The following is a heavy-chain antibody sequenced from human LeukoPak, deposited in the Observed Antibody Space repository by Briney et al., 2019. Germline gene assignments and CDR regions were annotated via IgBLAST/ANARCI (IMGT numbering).Heavy chain of an antibody. D-gene: IGHD1-26*01. CDR3: ARVHSGSYSAGFDY. J-gene: IGHJ4*02. CDR1: GFTFSSYA. Sequence: QPGRSLRLSCAASGFTFSSYAMHWVRQAPGKGLEWVAVISYDGSNKYYADSVKGRFTISRDNSKNTLYLQMNSLRAEDTAVYYCARVHSGSYSAGFDYWGQGTLVTVSS. CDR2: ISYDGSNK. V-gene: IGHV3-30*01.